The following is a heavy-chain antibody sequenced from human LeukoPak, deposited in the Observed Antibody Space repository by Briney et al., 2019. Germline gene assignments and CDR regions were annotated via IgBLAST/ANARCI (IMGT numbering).Heavy chain of an antibody. V-gene: IGHV4-38-2*02. J-gene: IGHJ4*02. D-gene: IGHD3-16*01. CDR2: ISHRGRA. CDR1: GYSISRGYY. CDR3: ARESPSDLGGSNDFDS. Sequence: PSETLSLTCSFSGYSISRGYYWGWIRQPPGKGLEWIGSISHRGRAYYNPSLKGRVTISLDTSKNQFSLKLSSVTAADTAVYYYARESPSDLGGSNDFDSWGQGTLVTVSS.